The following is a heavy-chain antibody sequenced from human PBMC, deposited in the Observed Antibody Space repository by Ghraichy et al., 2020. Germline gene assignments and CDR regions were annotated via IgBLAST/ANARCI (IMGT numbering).Heavy chain of an antibody. Sequence: GESLNISCAASGFTFRNYEMNWVRQAPRKGLEWLSYISIRGDKIFYADSVKVRFTISRDNAKNSLYLQMNSLRAEDTAGYYCVRLFGGRTGGYYFDYGGQGVLVTVSS. CDR3: VRLFGGRTGGYYFDY. CDR2: ISIRGDKI. V-gene: IGHV3-48*03. J-gene: IGHJ4*02. D-gene: IGHD2-15*01. CDR1: GFTFRNYE.